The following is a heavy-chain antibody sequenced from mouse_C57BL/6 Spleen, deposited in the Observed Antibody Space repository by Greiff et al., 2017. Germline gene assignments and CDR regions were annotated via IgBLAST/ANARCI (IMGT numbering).Heavy chain of an antibody. CDR1: GYSITSGYY. D-gene: IGHD3-3*01. J-gene: IGHJ4*01. Sequence: ESGPGLVKPSQSLSLTCSVTGYSITSGYYWNWIRQFPGNKLEWMGYISYDGSNNYNPSLKNRISITRDTSKNQFFLKLNSVTTEDTATXYCAWGHAMDYWGQGTSVTVSS. CDR3: AWGHAMDY. V-gene: IGHV3-6*01. CDR2: ISYDGSN.